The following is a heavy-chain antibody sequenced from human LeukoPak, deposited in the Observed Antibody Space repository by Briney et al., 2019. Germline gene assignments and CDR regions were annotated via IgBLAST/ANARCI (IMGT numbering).Heavy chain of an antibody. V-gene: IGHV3-30*18. Sequence: PGGSLRLSCAASGFTFSDYYMSWIRQAPGKGLEWVAVISYDGSNKYYADSVKGRFTISRDNSKNTLYLQMNSLRAEDTAVYYCAKEELLWFGELSRMMGLDIWGQGTMVTVSS. CDR1: GFTFSDYY. J-gene: IGHJ3*02. CDR2: ISYDGSNK. D-gene: IGHD3-10*01. CDR3: AKEELLWFGELSRMMGLDI.